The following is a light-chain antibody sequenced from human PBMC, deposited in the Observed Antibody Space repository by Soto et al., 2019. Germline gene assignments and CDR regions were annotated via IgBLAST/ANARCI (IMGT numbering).Light chain of an antibody. CDR3: SSYTSSSTL. J-gene: IGLJ1*01. CDR2: AVT. Sequence: QSVLTQPASVSGSPGQSITISCTGTSRDIGAYNYVSWYQQHPGKAPKLMIYAVTDRTSGVSSRFSGSKSANTASLTISGLQAEDEADYYCSSYTSSSTLFGTGTKLTVL. V-gene: IGLV2-14*01. CDR1: SRDIGAYNY.